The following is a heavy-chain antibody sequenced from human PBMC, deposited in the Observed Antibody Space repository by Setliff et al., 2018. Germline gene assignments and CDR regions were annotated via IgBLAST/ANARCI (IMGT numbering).Heavy chain of an antibody. CDR1: GISIRTSSDY. CDR2: IHFSGTT. D-gene: IGHD5-18*01. J-gene: IGHJ4*02. CDR3: ARDMGYRDH. Sequence: ASETLSLTCDVSGISIRTSSDYWTWIRQPAGKGLEWIGRIHFSGTTNYKPSLRSRATISLDMSKNQLSLRLTSVTAADTAIYYCARDMGYRDHWGQGALVTVSS. V-gene: IGHV4-61*02.